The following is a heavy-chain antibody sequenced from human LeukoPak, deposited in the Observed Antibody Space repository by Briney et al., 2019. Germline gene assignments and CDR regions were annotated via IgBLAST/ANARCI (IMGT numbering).Heavy chain of an antibody. J-gene: IGHJ6*02. D-gene: IGHD6-6*01. Sequence: PSETLSLTCTVSGGSISSSSYYWGWIRQPPGKGLEWIGSIYYSGSTYYNPSLKSRVTISVDTSKNQFSLKLSSVTAADTAVYYCARGKSIAAYYYGMDVWGQGTTVTVSS. CDR2: IYYSGST. V-gene: IGHV4-39*01. CDR3: ARGKSIAAYYYGMDV. CDR1: GGSISSSSYY.